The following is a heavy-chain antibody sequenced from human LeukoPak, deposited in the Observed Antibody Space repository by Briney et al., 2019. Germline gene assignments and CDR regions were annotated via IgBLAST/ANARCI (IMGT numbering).Heavy chain of an antibody. V-gene: IGHV4-39*01. Sequence: PSETLSLTCTVSGGSISGSSYYWGWIRQPPGKGLEWIGSIYYSGSTYYNPSLKSRATISADTSKNQFSLKPNSVTAADTAVYYCANQDCSSTSCYFAWFDPWGQGTLVTVSS. CDR1: GGSISGSSYY. CDR3: ANQDCSSTSCYFAWFDP. D-gene: IGHD2-2*01. J-gene: IGHJ5*02. CDR2: IYYSGST.